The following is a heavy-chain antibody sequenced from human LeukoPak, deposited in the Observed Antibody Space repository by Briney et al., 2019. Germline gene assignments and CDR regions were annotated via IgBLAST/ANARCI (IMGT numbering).Heavy chain of an antibody. V-gene: IGHV1-2*02. CDR1: GYTFTGYY. CDR2: INPNSGGT. J-gene: IGHJ4*02. Sequence: ASAKVSCKASGYTFTGYYMHWVRQAPGQGLEWMGWINPNSGGTNYAQKFQGRVTMTRDTSISTAYMELSRLRSDDTAVYYCARADPVVAAADFDYWGQGTLVTVSS. D-gene: IGHD2-15*01. CDR3: ARADPVVAAADFDY.